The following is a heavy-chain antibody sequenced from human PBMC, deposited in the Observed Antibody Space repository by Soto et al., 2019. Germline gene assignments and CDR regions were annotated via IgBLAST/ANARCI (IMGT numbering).Heavy chain of an antibody. J-gene: IGHJ5*02. CDR1: GGTFSSYA. D-gene: IGHD1-7*01. CDR3: ARVTSEGITGTRWFDP. Sequence: QVQLVQSGAEVKKPGSSVKVSCKASGGTFSSYAISWVRQAPGQGLEWMGGIIPIFGTANYAQKFQGRVMITADESSSTAYMELSSLGSEYTAVYYCARVTSEGITGTRWFDPWGQGTLVTVSS. CDR2: IIPIFGTA. V-gene: IGHV1-69*01.